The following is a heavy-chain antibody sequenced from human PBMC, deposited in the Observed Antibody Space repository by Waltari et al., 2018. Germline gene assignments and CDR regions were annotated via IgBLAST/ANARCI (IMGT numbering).Heavy chain of an antibody. V-gene: IGHV3-7*01. D-gene: IGHD7-27*01. Sequence: EVQLVESGGGLVQPGGSLRLSCAASGSTFTIHWMTWVRQAPGKGLEWVANIRQDGGEIYYVDSVKGRFTISRDNAKNSVFLQMNSLRAEDTAVYYCARVLWGWPLDSWGQGTLVTVSS. CDR1: GSTFTIHW. CDR3: ARVLWGWPLDS. CDR2: IRQDGGEI. J-gene: IGHJ4*02.